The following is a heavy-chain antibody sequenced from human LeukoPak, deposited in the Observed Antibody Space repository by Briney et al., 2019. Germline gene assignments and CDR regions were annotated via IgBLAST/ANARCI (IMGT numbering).Heavy chain of an antibody. Sequence: ASVKVSCKASGYTFTGYYMHWVRQAPGQGLEWMGWINPNSGGTNYAQKFQGRVTMTRDSSISAAYMELSRLRSDDTAVYYCARDSSTSYYYYGMDVWGQGTTVTVSS. V-gene: IGHV1-2*02. CDR3: ARDSSTSYYYYGMDV. J-gene: IGHJ6*02. CDR2: INPNSGGT. CDR1: GYTFTGYY. D-gene: IGHD2-2*01.